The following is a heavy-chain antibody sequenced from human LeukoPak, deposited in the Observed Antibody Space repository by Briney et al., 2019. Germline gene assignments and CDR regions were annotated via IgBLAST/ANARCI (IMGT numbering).Heavy chain of an antibody. Sequence: PSETLSLTCTVSGGAISSSYWSWIRQPPGKGLEWIGYIYYSGSTNYNPSLKSRVTISVDTAKNQFSLKLSSVTAADTAVYYRARHKYSSGWYLNWGQGTLVTVSS. CDR3: ARHKYSSGWYLN. D-gene: IGHD6-19*01. CDR1: GGAISSSY. J-gene: IGHJ4*02. CDR2: IYYSGST. V-gene: IGHV4-59*08.